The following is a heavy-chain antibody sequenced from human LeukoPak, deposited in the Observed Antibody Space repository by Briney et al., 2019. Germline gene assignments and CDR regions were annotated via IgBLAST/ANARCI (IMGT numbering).Heavy chain of an antibody. CDR2: IYSDNT. J-gene: IGHJ4*02. CDR3: AKGGSGWRFDY. Sequence: PGGSLRLSCTVSGFTVSSNSMSWVRQAPGKGLEWVSFIYSDNTHYSDAVKGRFTISRDNSKNTLYLQMNSLRAEDTAVYYCAKGGSGWRFDYWGQGTLVTVSS. V-gene: IGHV3-66*03. CDR1: GFTVSSNS. D-gene: IGHD6-19*01.